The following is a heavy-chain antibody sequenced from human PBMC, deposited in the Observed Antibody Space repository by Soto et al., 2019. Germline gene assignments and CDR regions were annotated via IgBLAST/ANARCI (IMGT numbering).Heavy chain of an antibody. Sequence: ESLKISCKGSGYSFTSYWIAWVRQIPGKGLEWMGIIYPGDSDTRYSPSFQGQVTISADKSISTAYLQWSSLKASDTAMYYCSRQDVEGGGNHYPVYFDYWGPGTLVTVPS. CDR2: IYPGDSDT. D-gene: IGHD3-16*01. J-gene: IGHJ4*02. V-gene: IGHV5-51*01. CDR3: SRQDVEGGGNHYPVYFDY. CDR1: GYSFTSYW.